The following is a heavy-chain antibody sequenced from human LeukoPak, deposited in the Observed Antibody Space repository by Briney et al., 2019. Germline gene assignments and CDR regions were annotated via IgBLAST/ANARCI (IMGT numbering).Heavy chain of an antibody. CDR2: IGTNGDT. D-gene: IGHD1/OR15-1a*01. V-gene: IGHV3-13*01. CDR1: GFTFSSYD. Sequence: GGSLRPSCAASGFTFSSYDMHWVRQATGKGLEWVSAIGTNGDTYYPGSVKGRFTISRENAKNSLYLQMNSLRAGDTAVYYCARVNDQQHAFDIWGQGTVVTVSS. CDR3: ARVNDQQHAFDI. J-gene: IGHJ3*02.